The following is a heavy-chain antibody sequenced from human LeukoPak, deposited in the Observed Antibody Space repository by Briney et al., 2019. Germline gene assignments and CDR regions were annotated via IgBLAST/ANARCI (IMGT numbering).Heavy chain of an antibody. V-gene: IGHV1-46*01. J-gene: IGHJ4*02. CDR1: GYTFTSYY. Sequence: ASVKVSCKASGYTFTSYYMHWVRQAPGQGLEWMGIINPSGGSTSYAQKFQGRVTMTRDTSTSTVYMELSSLRSEDTAVYYCARAGITIFGVVVYYFDYWGQGTLVTVSS. D-gene: IGHD3-3*01. CDR2: INPSGGST. CDR3: ARAGITIFGVVVYYFDY.